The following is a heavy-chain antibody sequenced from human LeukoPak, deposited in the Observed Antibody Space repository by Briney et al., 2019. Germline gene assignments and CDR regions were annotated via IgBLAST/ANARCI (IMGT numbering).Heavy chain of an antibody. CDR3: ARGHYDVLTGYSDAFDL. Sequence: GESLKISCRGLGFSFSNYWIGWVRQVPGKGLEWMGIIYPGDSETRYGPSFQGQVSISADKSSNSADLHWSSLKASDTAMYFCARGHYDVLTGYSDAFDLWGQGTMVTVSS. CDR1: GFSFSNYW. D-gene: IGHD3-9*01. CDR2: IYPGDSET. V-gene: IGHV5-51*01. J-gene: IGHJ3*01.